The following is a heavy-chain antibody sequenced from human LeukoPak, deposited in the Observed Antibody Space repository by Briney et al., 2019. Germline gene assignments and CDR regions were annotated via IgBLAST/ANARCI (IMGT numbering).Heavy chain of an antibody. D-gene: IGHD3-10*02. J-gene: IGHJ6*04. CDR2: ISSSGSTI. Sequence: GGSLRLSCAASGFTFSSYEVNWVRQAPGKGLEWVSYISSSGSTIYYADSVKGRFTISRDNAKSSLYLQMNSLRAEDTAVYYCAELGITMIGGVWGKGTTVTISS. CDR1: GFTFSSYE. V-gene: IGHV3-48*03. CDR3: AELGITMIGGV.